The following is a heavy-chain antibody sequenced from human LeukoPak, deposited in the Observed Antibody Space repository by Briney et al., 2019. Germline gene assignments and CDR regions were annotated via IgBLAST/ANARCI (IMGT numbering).Heavy chain of an antibody. CDR3: ARQTGTTQRHFDY. J-gene: IGHJ4*02. V-gene: IGHV3-7*01. CDR1: GFTFTTYW. Sequence: GGSLRLSCAASGFTFTTYWMGWVRQAPGKGLEWVANIKQDGSEKYYVDSVKGRFTISRDNAKNSLSLQMNSLRAEDTAVYYCARQTGTTQRHFDYWGQGTLVTVSS. CDR2: IKQDGSEK. D-gene: IGHD1-7*01.